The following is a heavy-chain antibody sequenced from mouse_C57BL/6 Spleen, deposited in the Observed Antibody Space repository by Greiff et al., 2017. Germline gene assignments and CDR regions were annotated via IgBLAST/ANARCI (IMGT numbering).Heavy chain of an antibody. Sequence: VQLKESGGGLVKPGGSLKLSCAASGFTFSSYAMSWVRQTPEKRLEWVATISDGGSYTYYPDNVKGRFTISRDNAKNNLYLQMSHLKSEDTAMYYCARDQEDFDYDGYYFDYWGQGTTLTVSS. V-gene: IGHV5-4*01. CDR2: ISDGGSYT. D-gene: IGHD2-4*01. J-gene: IGHJ2*01. CDR3: ARDQEDFDYDGYYFDY. CDR1: GFTFSSYA.